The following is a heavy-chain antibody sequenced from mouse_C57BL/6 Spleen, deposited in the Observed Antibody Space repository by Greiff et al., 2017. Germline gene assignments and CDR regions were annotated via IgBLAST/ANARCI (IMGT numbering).Heavy chain of an antibody. CDR3: TRHYDYDWFAY. V-gene: IGHV1-5*01. CDR1: GYTFTSYW. D-gene: IGHD2-4*01. Sequence: EVQLQQSGTVLARPGASVKMSCKTSGYTFTSYWMHWVKQRPGQGLEGIGAIYPGNSDTSYNQKFKGKAKLTAVTSASTAYMELSSLTNEDSAVYYCTRHYDYDWFAYWGQGTLVTVSA. J-gene: IGHJ3*01. CDR2: IYPGNSDT.